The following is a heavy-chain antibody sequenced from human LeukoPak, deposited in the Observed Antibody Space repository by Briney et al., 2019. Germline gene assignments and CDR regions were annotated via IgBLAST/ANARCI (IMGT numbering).Heavy chain of an antibody. CDR1: GASIRSGDYY. Sequence: PSETLSLTCTVSGASIRSGDYYRSWIRQPPGKGLEWIGYIYDSGSTYYNPSLKSRITISVDTSENRFSLKLSSVTATDTAVYYCARDCSGGSCYGAFDIWGQGTMVTVSS. CDR3: ARDCSGGSCYGAFDI. D-gene: IGHD2-15*01. V-gene: IGHV4-30-4*01. CDR2: IYDSGST. J-gene: IGHJ3*02.